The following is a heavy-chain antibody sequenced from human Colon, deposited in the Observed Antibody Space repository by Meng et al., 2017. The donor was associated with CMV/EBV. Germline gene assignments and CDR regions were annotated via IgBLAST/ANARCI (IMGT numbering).Heavy chain of an antibody. V-gene: IGHV3-21*06. CDR3: VREGTSSSYDY. J-gene: IGHJ4*02. Sequence: GESLKISCAASGFIFSTYTMNWVRQAPGKGLEWVSSISYGSTYVEYADSVLGRFTITSENAETSLYLQMDILRVEDTALYYCVREGTSSSYDYWGQGTLVTVSS. D-gene: IGHD2-2*01. CDR2: ISYGSTYV. CDR1: GFIFSTYT.